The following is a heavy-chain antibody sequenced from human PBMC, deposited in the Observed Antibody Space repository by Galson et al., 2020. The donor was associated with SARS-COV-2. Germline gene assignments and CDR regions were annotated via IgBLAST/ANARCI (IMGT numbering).Heavy chain of an antibody. CDR1: GFTYRSYE. D-gene: IGHD2-15*01. CDR2: IRGSGTNI. Sequence: GGSLRLSCAGPGFTYRSYEMNWVRQAPGKGLERVSYIRGSGTNIYYADTVKGRFTISRDNAMNSLYLQMTSLRAEDTAVYYCASPYLAAASFFGAFDIWGLGTMVTVSS. CDR3: ASPYLAAASFFGAFDI. V-gene: IGHV3-48*03. J-gene: IGHJ3*02.